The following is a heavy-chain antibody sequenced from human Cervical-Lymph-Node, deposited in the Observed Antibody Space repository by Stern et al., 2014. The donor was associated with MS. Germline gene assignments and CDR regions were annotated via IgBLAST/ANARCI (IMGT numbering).Heavy chain of an antibody. CDR3: ARSDRLWGSFDY. J-gene: IGHJ4*02. CDR2: ISYIGST. V-gene: IGHV4-31*03. CDR1: GASISTVGYY. D-gene: IGHD3-16*01. Sequence: QLQLQESGPGLVKPSQTLSLTCTVSGASISTVGYYWSWIRQHPGKGLEWIAYISYIGSTYYNPSLKSRVSISADTSKNQFSLNLTSVTAADTALYYCARSDRLWGSFDYSGQGTLVAVSS.